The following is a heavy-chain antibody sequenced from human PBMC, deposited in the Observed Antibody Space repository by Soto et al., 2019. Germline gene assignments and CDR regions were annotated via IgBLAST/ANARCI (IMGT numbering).Heavy chain of an antibody. D-gene: IGHD3-16*02. CDR1: GFTFSSYG. V-gene: IGHV3-30*18. CDR2: ISYDGSNK. Sequence: HPGGSLRLSCAASGFTFSSYGMHWVRQAPGKGLEWVAVISYDGSNKYYADSVKGRFTISRDNSKNTPYLQMNSLRAEDTAVYYCAKDYGYTYYYYYYGMDVWGQGTTVTVSS. CDR3: AKDYGYTYYYYYYGMDV. J-gene: IGHJ6*02.